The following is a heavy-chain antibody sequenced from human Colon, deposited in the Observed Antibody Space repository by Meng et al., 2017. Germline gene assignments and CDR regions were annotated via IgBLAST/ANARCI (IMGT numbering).Heavy chain of an antibody. D-gene: IGHD6-19*01. V-gene: IGHV1-18*01. CDR1: GYIFTTYG. CDR2: ISAYNGNT. J-gene: IGHJ4*02. CDR3: ARDRQWLGSDY. Sequence: QVQLVQSGAEVKKPGASVKVSCKASGYIFTTYGISWVRQAPGGGLEWMGWISAYNGNTNSAQKFQDRVTMTTDTSTNTAYMELRSLRSDDTAMYYCARDRQWLGSDYWGQGTLVTVSS.